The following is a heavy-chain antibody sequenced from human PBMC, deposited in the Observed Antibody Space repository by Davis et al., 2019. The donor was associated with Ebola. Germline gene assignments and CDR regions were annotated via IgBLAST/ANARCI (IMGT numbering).Heavy chain of an antibody. D-gene: IGHD5-12*01. CDR3: ARVTQLVATIRKLTYYYYGMDV. CDR1: GGTFSSYA. V-gene: IGHV1-69*04. J-gene: IGHJ6*02. CDR2: IIPILGIA. Sequence: SVKVSCKASGGTFSSYAISWVRQAPGQGLEWMGRIIPILGIANYAQKFQGRVTITADKSTSTAYMELRSLRSDDTAVYYCARVTQLVATIRKLTYYYYGMDVWGQGTTVTVSS.